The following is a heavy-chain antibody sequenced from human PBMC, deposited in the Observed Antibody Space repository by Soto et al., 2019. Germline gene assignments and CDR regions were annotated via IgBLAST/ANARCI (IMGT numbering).Heavy chain of an antibody. V-gene: IGHV3-48*01. J-gene: IGHJ6*03. D-gene: IGHD3-10*01. CDR1: GFTFSSYS. Sequence: GGSLRLSCAASGFTFSSYSMNWVRQAPGKGLEWVSYISSSSSTIYYADSVKGRFTISRDNAKNSLYLQMNSLRAEDTAVYYCARENGSGSYYPADLYYYYYYMDVWGKGTTVTVSS. CDR2: ISSSSSTI. CDR3: ARENGSGSYYPADLYYYYYYMDV.